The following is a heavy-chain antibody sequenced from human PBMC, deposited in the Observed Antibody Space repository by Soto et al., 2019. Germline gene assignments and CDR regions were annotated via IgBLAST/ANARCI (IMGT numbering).Heavy chain of an antibody. J-gene: IGHJ4*02. D-gene: IGHD5-18*01. CDR2: IYHSGRT. CDR1: GGSVSSYH. Sequence: SETLSLTCSVSGGSVSSYHYNWIRQAPGKGLEWLGYIYHSGRTFYNPALTGRVSMSLDTSKNQFSLTLNSVTAADTGLYFCALGGYNYGRPLDFWGQGTLVTVSS. CDR3: ALGGYNYGRPLDF. V-gene: IGHV4-59*02.